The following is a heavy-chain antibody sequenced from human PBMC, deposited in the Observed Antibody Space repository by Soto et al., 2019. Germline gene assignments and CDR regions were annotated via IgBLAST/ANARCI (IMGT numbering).Heavy chain of an antibody. CDR2: IYDSGST. V-gene: IGHV4-59*01. Sequence: SETLSLTCTVSGDSINNYYWTWIRQPPGKGLEWIGYIYDSGSTSFNPSLKSRLTISVDTSKNQFSLKLKSVTAADTAVYYCARGTKYYYQGMDVWGQGTTVTVS. CDR3: ARGTKYYYQGMDV. J-gene: IGHJ6*02. CDR1: GDSINNYY.